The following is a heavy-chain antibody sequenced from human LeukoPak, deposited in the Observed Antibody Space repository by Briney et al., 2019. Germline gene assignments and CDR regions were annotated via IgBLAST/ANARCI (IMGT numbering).Heavy chain of an antibody. CDR3: ASLLGGGAYYYYMDV. J-gene: IGHJ6*03. Sequence: PGGSLRLSCAASGFTFSSYSMNWVRQAPGKGLEGVSYISSSSSTIYYADSVKGRFTISRDNAKNSLYLQMNSLRAEDTAVYYCASLLGGGAYYYYMDVWGKGTTVTVSS. V-gene: IGHV3-48*04. D-gene: IGHD3-3*01. CDR2: ISSSSSTI. CDR1: GFTFSSYS.